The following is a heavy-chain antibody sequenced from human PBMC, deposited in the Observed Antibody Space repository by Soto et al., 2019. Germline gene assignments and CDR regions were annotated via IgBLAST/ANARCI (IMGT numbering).Heavy chain of an antibody. V-gene: IGHV1-69*13. CDR1: GGTFSSYA. Sequence: ASVKVSCKASGGTFSSYAISWVRQAPGQGLEWMGGIIPIFGTANYAQKFQGRVTITADESTSTAYMELSSLRSEDTAVYYCAWFTIFGVAITNYYYVMDVWGQGTTVTASS. CDR2: IIPIFGTA. J-gene: IGHJ6*02. D-gene: IGHD3-3*01. CDR3: AWFTIFGVAITNYYYVMDV.